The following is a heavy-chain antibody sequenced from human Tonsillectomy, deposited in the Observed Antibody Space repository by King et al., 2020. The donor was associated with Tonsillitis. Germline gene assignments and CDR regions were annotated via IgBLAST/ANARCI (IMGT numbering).Heavy chain of an antibody. CDR3: TTGTAVADYYYYYYMDV. CDR2: IKSKTDGGTT. Sequence: MQLVQSGGGLVKPGGSLRLSCAASGFIFSNAWMNWVRQAPGKGLEWVGRIKSKTDGGTTDCAAPVKGSFTFSRDDSKNTLYLQMNSLKTEETAVYYCTTGTAVADYYYYYYMDVWGKGTTVTVSS. V-gene: IGHV3-15*07. D-gene: IGHD6-19*01. CDR1: GFIFSNAW. J-gene: IGHJ6*03.